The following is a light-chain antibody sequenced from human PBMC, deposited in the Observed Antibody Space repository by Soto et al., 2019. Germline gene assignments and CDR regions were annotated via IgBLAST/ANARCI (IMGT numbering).Light chain of an antibody. Sequence: DIQMTQSPSSLSASEGDRVTITCRASQGISNYLAWYQQKPGKVPKLLIYAASTLQSGVPSRFSGSGSGTDFTLTISRLQPEDVATYYCQKYNGAPFTFGPGTKVDIK. CDR2: AAS. V-gene: IGKV1-27*01. CDR3: QKYNGAPFT. J-gene: IGKJ3*01. CDR1: QGISNY.